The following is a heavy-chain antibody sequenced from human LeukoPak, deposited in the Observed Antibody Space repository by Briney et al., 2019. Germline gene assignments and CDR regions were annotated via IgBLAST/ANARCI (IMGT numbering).Heavy chain of an antibody. V-gene: IGHV3-7*03. Sequence: GGSLRLSCAASGCTFSSYWMNWARQAPGKGLEWAASINHNGNVNYYVDSVKGRFTISRDNAKNSLYLQMSNLRAEDTAVYYCARSSYSSSSSVWGQGTMVTVSS. CDR3: ARSSYSSSSSV. CDR2: INHNGNVN. CDR1: GCTFSSYW. D-gene: IGHD6-6*01. J-gene: IGHJ3*01.